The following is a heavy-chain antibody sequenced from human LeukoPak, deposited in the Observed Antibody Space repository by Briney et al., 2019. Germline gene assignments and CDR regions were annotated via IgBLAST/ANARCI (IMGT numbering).Heavy chain of an antibody. CDR1: GFTFSNYN. CDR2: ITSSSSYI. Sequence: GGSLRLSCAASGFTFSNYNMNWVRHAPGKGLEWVSSITSSSSYIYYADSVKGRFTISRDNAKNSLYLQMNSLRAEDTAVYYCAKDPWAGGNAFPDYWGQGTLVTVSS. D-gene: IGHD4-23*01. V-gene: IGHV3-21*01. J-gene: IGHJ4*02. CDR3: AKDPWAGGNAFPDY.